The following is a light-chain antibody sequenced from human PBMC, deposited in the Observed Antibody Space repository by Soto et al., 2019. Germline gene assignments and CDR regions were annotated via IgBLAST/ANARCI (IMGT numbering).Light chain of an antibody. CDR1: SSDVGSYNL. CDR3: CSYAGSSTLYV. CDR2: EGS. J-gene: IGLJ1*01. Sequence: QSALTQPAPVSGSPGQSITISCTGTSSDVGSYNLVSWYQQHPGKAPKLMIYEGSKRPSGVSNRFSGSKSGNTASLTISGLQAEDEADYYCCSYAGSSTLYVFGTGTQLTVL. V-gene: IGLV2-23*01.